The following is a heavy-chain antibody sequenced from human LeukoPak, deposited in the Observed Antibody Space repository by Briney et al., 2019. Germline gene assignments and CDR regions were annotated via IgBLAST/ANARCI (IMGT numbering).Heavy chain of an antibody. CDR1: GFTFSNYS. J-gene: IGHJ4*02. CDR3: ANAGFAY. CDR2: ISSSSSTI. V-gene: IGHV3-48*01. Sequence: GGSLRLSCAASGFTFSNYSMTWVRQAPGKGLEWISYISSSSSTINYADSVKGRFTISRDNAKNSVYLQMNSLRAEDTAVYYCANAGFAYWGQGTLVTVSS.